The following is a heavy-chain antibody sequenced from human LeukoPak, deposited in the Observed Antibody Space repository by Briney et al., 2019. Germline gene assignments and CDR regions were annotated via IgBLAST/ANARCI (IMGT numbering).Heavy chain of an antibody. Sequence: SVKVSCKASGYTFTSYDINWVRQAPGQGLEWMGGIIPIFGTANYAQKFQGRVTITADESTSTAYMELSSLRSEDTAVYYCARGLRYFDWLLFYWGQGTLVTVSS. CDR2: IIPIFGTA. CDR3: ARGLRYFDWLLFY. D-gene: IGHD3-9*01. V-gene: IGHV1-69*13. J-gene: IGHJ4*02. CDR1: GYTFTSYD.